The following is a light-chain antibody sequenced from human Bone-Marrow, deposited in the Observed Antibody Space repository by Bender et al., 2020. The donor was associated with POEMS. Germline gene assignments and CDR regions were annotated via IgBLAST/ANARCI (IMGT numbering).Light chain of an antibody. CDR1: SSNIGTNP. CDR2: INN. J-gene: IGLJ2*01. V-gene: IGLV1-44*01. CDR3: QSYDSSLSVV. Sequence: QSVLTQPPSVSGTPGQRVTISCSGSSSNIGTNPVNWYQQLPGTAPKLLIYINNQRPSGVPDRFSGSKSGTSASLAITGLQAEDEADYYCQSYDSSLSVVFGGGTKLTVL.